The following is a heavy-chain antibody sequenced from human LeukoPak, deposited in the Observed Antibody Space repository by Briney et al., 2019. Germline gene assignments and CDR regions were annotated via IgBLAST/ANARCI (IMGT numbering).Heavy chain of an antibody. Sequence: AGRSLRLSCAASGFTFSRYSMNWVRQAPGKGLEWVASISSTSTIIYSADSVKGRFTISRDTAKNSLSLQMNSLRAEDTAIYYCARDYFDSSDYPQTYYYYYMDVWGKGTTVTVTS. J-gene: IGHJ6*03. CDR3: ARDYFDSSDYPQTYYYYYMDV. CDR2: ISSTSTII. CDR1: GFTFSRYS. V-gene: IGHV3-21*01. D-gene: IGHD3-22*01.